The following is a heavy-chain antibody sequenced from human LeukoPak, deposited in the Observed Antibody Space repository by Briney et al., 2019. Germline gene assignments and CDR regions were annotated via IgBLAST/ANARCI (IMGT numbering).Heavy chain of an antibody. D-gene: IGHD2-2*01. Sequence: SVKVSCKASGGTYSSYTISWVRQAPGQGLEWMGRIIPILGIANYAQKFQGRVTITADKSTSTAYMELSSLRSEDTAVYYCASRLGYCSSTSCYPDDAFDIWGQGTMVTVSS. CDR1: GGTYSSYT. CDR3: ASRLGYCSSTSCYPDDAFDI. CDR2: IIPILGIA. V-gene: IGHV1-69*02. J-gene: IGHJ3*02.